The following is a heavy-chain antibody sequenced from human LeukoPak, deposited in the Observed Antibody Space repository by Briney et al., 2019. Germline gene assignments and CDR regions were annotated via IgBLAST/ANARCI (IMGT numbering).Heavy chain of an antibody. V-gene: IGHV7-4-1*02. Sequence: ASVKVSCKASGGTFSSYAISWVRQAPGQGLEWMGWINTNTGNPTYAQGFTGRFVFSLDTSVSTAYLQISSLKAEDTAVYYCATPPGMATTTGAFDIWGQGTMVTVSS. D-gene: IGHD5-24*01. CDR2: INTNTGNP. CDR3: ATPPGMATTTGAFDI. CDR1: GGTFSSYA. J-gene: IGHJ3*02.